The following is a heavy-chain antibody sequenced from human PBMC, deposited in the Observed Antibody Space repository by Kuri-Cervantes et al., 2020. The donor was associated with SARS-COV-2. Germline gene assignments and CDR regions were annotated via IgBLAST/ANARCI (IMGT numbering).Heavy chain of an antibody. CDR2: ISYDGSNK. Sequence: GESLKISCAASGFTFSSYAMHWVRQAPGKGLEWVAVISYDGSNKYYADSVKGRFTISRGNSKNTLYLQMNSLRAEDTAVYYCARAYTSGVLLWSLLDYWGQGTMVTVSS. J-gene: IGHJ4*02. D-gene: IGHD3-10*01. CDR1: GFTFSSYA. CDR3: ARAYTSGVLLWSLLDY. V-gene: IGHV3-30-3*01.